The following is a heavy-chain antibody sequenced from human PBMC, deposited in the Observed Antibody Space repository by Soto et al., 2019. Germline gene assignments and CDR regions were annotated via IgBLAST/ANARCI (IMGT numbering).Heavy chain of an antibody. J-gene: IGHJ4*02. D-gene: IGHD2-2*01. CDR3: ARDLYPLAESSTSLFDY. V-gene: IGHV1-18*04. CDR1: RYAFTSYY. Sequence: VNLSYKASRYAFTSYYIHWVRQATGQELEWMGWISAYNGNTNYAQKLQGRVTMTTDTSTSTAYMELRSLRSDDTAVYYCARDLYPLAESSTSLFDYWGQGTLVTVSS. CDR2: ISAYNGNT.